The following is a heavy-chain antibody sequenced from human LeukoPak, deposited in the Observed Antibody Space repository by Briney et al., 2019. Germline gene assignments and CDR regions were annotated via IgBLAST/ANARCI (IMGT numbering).Heavy chain of an antibody. CDR3: AKDIVGGSLYYFGY. CDR1: GFTFDDYA. D-gene: IGHD1-26*01. V-gene: IGHV3-9*01. J-gene: IGHJ4*02. CDR2: ISWNSGSI. Sequence: PGGSLRLSCAASGFTFDDYAMHWVRQAPGKGLEWVSGISWNSGSIGYADSVKGRFTISRDNAKNSLYLQMNSLRAEDTALYYCAKDIVGGSLYYFGYWGQGTLVTVSS.